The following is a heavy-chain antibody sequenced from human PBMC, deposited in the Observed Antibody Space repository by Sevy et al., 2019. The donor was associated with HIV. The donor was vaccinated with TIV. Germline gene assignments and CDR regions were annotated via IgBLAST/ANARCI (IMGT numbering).Heavy chain of an antibody. CDR2: SYYSGST. Sequence: SENLSLTCTVSGDSISGYYRSWIRQPPGKGLEWIGYSYYSGSTTYNPSLKSRVTISVDTSKNQFSLKLSSVTAADTAVYYCARASPDYYYGMDVWGQGTTVTVSS. J-gene: IGHJ6*02. V-gene: IGHV4-59*01. CDR1: GDSISGYY. CDR3: ARASPDYYYGMDV.